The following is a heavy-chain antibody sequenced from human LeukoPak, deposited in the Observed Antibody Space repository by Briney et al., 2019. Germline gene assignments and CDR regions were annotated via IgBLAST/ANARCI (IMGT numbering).Heavy chain of an antibody. CDR1: GGSISSHY. J-gene: IGHJ4*02. D-gene: IGHD2-21*01. V-gene: IGHV4-4*07. Sequence: SETLSLTCTVSGGSISSHYWSWVRQPAGEGLEWIGRVYISGDTKYNPSLKSRVIMSLDASKNQFSLSLRSVTAADTAVYYCARLIAEVGGGTNYFDTWGQGTLVTVSS. CDR3: ARLIAEVGGGTNYFDT. CDR2: VYISGDT.